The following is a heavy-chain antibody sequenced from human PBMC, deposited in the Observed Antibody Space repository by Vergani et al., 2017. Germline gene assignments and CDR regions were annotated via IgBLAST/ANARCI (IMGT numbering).Heavy chain of an antibody. CDR3: VRESWRSDLRGVYWFDT. V-gene: IGHV4-61*02. J-gene: IGHJ5*02. CDR2: IHASGTK. CDR1: GASITSGSFY. Sequence: QVHLNEAGPGLVKPSQTLSLTCTVSGASITSGSFYWSWIRQPAGKGLEWIGRIHASGTKNYNPSRRSRVTLSVDTSKNQLSLKMISMTAADTAVYYCVRESWRSDLRGVYWFDTWGQGTLVSVSS. D-gene: IGHD3-10*01.